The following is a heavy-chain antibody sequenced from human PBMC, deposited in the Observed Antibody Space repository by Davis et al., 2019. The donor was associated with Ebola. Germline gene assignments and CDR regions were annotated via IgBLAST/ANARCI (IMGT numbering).Heavy chain of an antibody. CDR1: GLTFNGYS. CDR2: ISSSSSYI. Sequence: PGGSLRLSCAASGLTFNGYSMNWVRQAPGKGLEWVSSISSSSSYIYYADSVKGRFTMSRDNAKNSLYLQLNSLRVEDTAVYYCARDTAEVPTDFFYYYLDVWGKGTTVTVSS. CDR3: ARDTAEVPTDFFYYYLDV. D-gene: IGHD2-2*01. V-gene: IGHV3-21*01. J-gene: IGHJ6*03.